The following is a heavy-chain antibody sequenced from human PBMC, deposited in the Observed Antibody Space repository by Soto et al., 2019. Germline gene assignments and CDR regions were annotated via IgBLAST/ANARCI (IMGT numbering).Heavy chain of an antibody. CDR1: GYTFTSYG. Sequence: ASVKVSCKASGYTFTSYGISWVRQAPGQGLEWMGWISAYNGNTNDAQKLQGRVTMTTDTSTSTAYMEPRSLRSDDTAVYYCARTRYQLLWGHPGEFDPWGQGTLVTVSS. CDR3: ARTRYQLLWGHPGEFDP. CDR2: ISAYNGNT. V-gene: IGHV1-18*04. D-gene: IGHD2-2*01. J-gene: IGHJ5*02.